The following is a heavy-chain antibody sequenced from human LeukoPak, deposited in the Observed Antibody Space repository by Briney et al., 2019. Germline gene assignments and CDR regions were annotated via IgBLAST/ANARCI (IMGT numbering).Heavy chain of an antibody. CDR2: IIPIFGTA. CDR1: GGTFSSYA. CDR3: ASLNLYYMDV. J-gene: IGHJ6*03. V-gene: IGHV1-69*05. Sequence: SVKVSCKASGGTFSSYAISWVRQAPGQGLEWMGGIIPIFGTANYAQKFQGRVTITTDESTSTAYMELSSLRAEDTAVYYCASLNLYYMDVWGKGTTVTVSS.